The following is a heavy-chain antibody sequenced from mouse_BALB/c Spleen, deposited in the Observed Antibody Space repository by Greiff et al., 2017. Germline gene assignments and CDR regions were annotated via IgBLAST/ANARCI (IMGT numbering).Heavy chain of an antibody. Sequence: DVMLVESGGGLVKPGGSLKLSCAASGFAFSSYDMSWVRQTPEKRLEWVAYISSGGGSTYYPDTVKGRFTISRDNAKNTLYLQMSSLKSEDTAMYYCARHGNYGGYAMDYWGQGTSVTVSS. CDR2: ISSGGGST. J-gene: IGHJ4*01. D-gene: IGHD2-1*01. CDR3: ARHGNYGGYAMDY. V-gene: IGHV5-12-1*01. CDR1: GFAFSSYD.